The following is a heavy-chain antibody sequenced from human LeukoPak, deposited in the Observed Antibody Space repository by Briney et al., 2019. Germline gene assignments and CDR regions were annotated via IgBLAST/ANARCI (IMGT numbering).Heavy chain of an antibody. CDR1: GGTFSSYA. CDR2: IIPILGIA. V-gene: IGHV1-69*04. D-gene: IGHD3-22*01. CDR3: ARDRVVWYYDSSGYSDY. Sequence: ASVKVSCKASGGTFSSYAISWVRQAPGQGLEWMGRIIPILGIANYAQKFQGRVTITADKSTSTAYMELSSLRSEDTAVYYCARDRVVWYYDSSGYSDYWGQGTLVTVSS. J-gene: IGHJ4*02.